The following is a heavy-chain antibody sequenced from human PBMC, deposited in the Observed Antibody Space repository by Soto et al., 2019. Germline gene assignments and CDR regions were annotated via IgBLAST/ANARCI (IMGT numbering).Heavy chain of an antibody. CDR3: AKSITARPFDY. CDR1: ECTSIGHG. CDR2: ISGSGGNT. Sequence: QPLGPQRHPYRVAECTSIGHGSSCISKAPGKGLEWVSAISGSGGNTYYADSVKGRFTISRDNSKNTLYLQMNSLRAEDTAVYYCAKSITARPFDYWGQGALVTVSS. V-gene: IGHV3-23*01. J-gene: IGHJ4*02. D-gene: IGHD6-6*01.